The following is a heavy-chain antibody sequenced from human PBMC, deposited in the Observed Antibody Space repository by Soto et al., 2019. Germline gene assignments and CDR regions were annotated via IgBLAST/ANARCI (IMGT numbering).Heavy chain of an antibody. CDR3: ARRRVKPDYGDYFDY. CDR1: GGSISSSSYY. V-gene: IGHV4-39*01. J-gene: IGHJ4*02. D-gene: IGHD4-17*01. Sequence: QLQLQESGPGLVKPSETLSLTCTVSGGSISSSSYYWGWIRQPPGKGLEWIGSIYYSGSTYYNPSLKSRVTISVDTSKNQFSLKLSSVTAADTAVYYCARRRVKPDYGDYFDYWGQGTLVTVSS. CDR2: IYYSGST.